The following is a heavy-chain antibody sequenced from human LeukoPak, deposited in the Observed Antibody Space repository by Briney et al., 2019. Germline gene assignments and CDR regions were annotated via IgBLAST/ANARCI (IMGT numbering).Heavy chain of an antibody. CDR2: ISSSSYI. CDR3: ANRDSTTGGDY. CDR1: GFTFSSYS. Sequence: PGGSLRLSCAASGFTFSSYSMNWVRQAPGKGLEWVSSISSSSYIYYADSVKGRFTISRDNAKNPLYLQMNSLRAEDTAVYYCANRDSTTGGDYWGQGTLVTVSS. V-gene: IGHV3-21*01. J-gene: IGHJ4*02. D-gene: IGHD2/OR15-2a*01.